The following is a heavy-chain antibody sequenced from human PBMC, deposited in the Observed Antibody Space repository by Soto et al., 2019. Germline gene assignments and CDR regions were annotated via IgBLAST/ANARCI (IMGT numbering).Heavy chain of an antibody. CDR3: STDGLNYGSFDY. D-gene: IGHD1-7*01. CDR2: IYSGGST. Sequence: PGGSLRLSCAASGLTVSSNYMSWVRQAPGKGLEWVSVIYSGGSTYYADSVKGRFTISRDNSKNTLYLQMHSLTTEDTAVYYCSTDGLNYGSFDYWGQGTLVTVYS. V-gene: IGHV3-53*01. J-gene: IGHJ4*02. CDR1: GLTVSSNY.